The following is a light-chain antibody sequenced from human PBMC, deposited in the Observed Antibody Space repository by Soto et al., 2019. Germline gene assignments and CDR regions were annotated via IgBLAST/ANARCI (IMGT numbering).Light chain of an antibody. J-gene: IGLJ1*01. CDR1: SSDVGGYNY. CDR2: EVT. V-gene: IGLV2-8*01. CDR3: SSFSGFSTV. Sequence: QSVLTQPPSASGSPGQSVTISCTGTSSDVGGYNYVSWYQQHPGKAPRLVIYEVTKRPSGVPDRFSGSKSGNTASLTVSGLQADDEADYYCSSFSGFSTVFGTGTKLNVL.